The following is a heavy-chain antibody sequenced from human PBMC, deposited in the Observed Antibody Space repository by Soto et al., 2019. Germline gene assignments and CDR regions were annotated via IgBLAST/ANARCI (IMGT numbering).Heavy chain of an antibody. Sequence: SVKVSCKASGYTFTSNSIGWVRQAPGQALEWMGWITPFNGNTKYAQKFQDRVTFTGDTSLNTAYMELSSLRSDDTAMFYCASGRYDASGYFDYWGQGTLVTVSS. V-gene: IGHV1-45*02. D-gene: IGHD3-22*01. J-gene: IGHJ4*02. CDR1: GYTFTSNS. CDR3: ASGRYDASGYFDY. CDR2: ITPFNGNT.